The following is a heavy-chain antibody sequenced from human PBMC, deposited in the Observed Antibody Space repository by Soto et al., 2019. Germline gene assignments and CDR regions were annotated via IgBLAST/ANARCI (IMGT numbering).Heavy chain of an antibody. Sequence: GGSLRLSCAASGFTFSSYSMNWVRQAPGKGLEWVSSISSSSSYIYYADSVKGRFTISRDNAKNSLYLQMNSLRAEDTAVYYCASHDGSSWYWGPDYWGQGTLVTVSS. CDR2: ISSSSSYI. J-gene: IGHJ4*02. V-gene: IGHV3-21*01. D-gene: IGHD6-13*01. CDR3: ASHDGSSWYWGPDY. CDR1: GFTFSSYS.